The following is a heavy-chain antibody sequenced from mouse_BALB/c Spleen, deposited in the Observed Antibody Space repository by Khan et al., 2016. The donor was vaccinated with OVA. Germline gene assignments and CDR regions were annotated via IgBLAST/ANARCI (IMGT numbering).Heavy chain of an antibody. J-gene: IGHJ3*01. CDR2: INPSTGYT. D-gene: IGHD2-2*01. V-gene: IGHV1-7*01. CDR1: GYTFTDYW. CDR3: ARGGYGSFAY. Sequence: QIQLVQSGAELAKPGASVKMSCKASGYTFTDYWIHWVKKRPGQGLEWIGYINPSTGYTEYNHKFKDKATLTAAKSSSTAYMQLSSLTSEDSAVYYCARGGYGSFAYWGQGTLVTVSA.